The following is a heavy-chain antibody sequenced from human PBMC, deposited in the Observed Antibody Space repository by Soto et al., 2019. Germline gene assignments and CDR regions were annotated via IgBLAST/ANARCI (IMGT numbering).Heavy chain of an antibody. CDR1: GDSISTNSYS. D-gene: IGHD2-8*02. J-gene: IGHJ4*02. V-gene: IGHV4-39*02. CDR2: FYYSGST. CDR3: VRDKITGLFDY. Sequence: SETLSLTCTVSGDSISTNSYSWGWIRQPPGQGLEWIGLFYYSGSTHYNPSLKSRLTVSVDTSKNQFSLKVSSVTAADTAVYYCVRDKITGLFDYWGQGALVTVSS.